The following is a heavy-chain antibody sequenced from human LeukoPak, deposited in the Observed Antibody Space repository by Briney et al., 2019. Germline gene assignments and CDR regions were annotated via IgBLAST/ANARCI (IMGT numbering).Heavy chain of an antibody. Sequence: GGSLRLSCAASGFTFSGYWMHWVRQAPGKGLEWVSRINIDGATTNYADSVKGRFTISRDNAKNTLHLQMNSLRADDTAVYYCVRGAVGTGVWFDPWGQGTLVTVSS. D-gene: IGHD1-26*01. CDR3: VRGAVGTGVWFDP. CDR1: GFTFSGYW. V-gene: IGHV3-74*01. J-gene: IGHJ5*02. CDR2: INIDGATT.